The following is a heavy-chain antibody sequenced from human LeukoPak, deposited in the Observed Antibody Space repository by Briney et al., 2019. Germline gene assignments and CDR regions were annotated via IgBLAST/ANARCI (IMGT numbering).Heavy chain of an antibody. Sequence: GESLKISCKGSGYSFTSYWIGWVRQMPGKGLEWMGIIYPGDSDTRYSPSFQGQVTISADKSISTAYLQWSSLKASDTAIYYCARQAYCSGSSCHCDCWGQGTLVTVSS. D-gene: IGHD2-2*01. J-gene: IGHJ4*02. CDR1: GYSFTSYW. CDR3: ARQAYCSGSSCHCDC. CDR2: IYPGDSDT. V-gene: IGHV5-51*01.